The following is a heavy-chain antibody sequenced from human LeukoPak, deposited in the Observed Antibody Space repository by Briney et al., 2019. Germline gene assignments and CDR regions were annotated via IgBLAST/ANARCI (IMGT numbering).Heavy chain of an antibody. CDR2: INHSGST. CDR1: GGSFSGYY. CDR3: ARGVGISGGSNNWFDP. Sequence: SETLSLTCAVYGGSFSGYYWSWIRQPPGKGLEWIGEINHSGSTNYNPSLKSRVTISVGTSKNQFSLKLSSVTAADTAVYYCARGVGISGGSNNWFDPWGQGTLVTVSS. D-gene: IGHD2-15*01. J-gene: IGHJ5*02. V-gene: IGHV4-34*01.